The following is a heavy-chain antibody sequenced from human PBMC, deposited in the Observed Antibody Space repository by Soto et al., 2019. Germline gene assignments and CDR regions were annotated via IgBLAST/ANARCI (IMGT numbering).Heavy chain of an antibody. J-gene: IGHJ6*02. D-gene: IGHD2-2*01. CDR2: IIPIFGTA. CDR1: GVTFSSYA. CDR3: ARGVACSSTSCYYYYGMDV. Sequence: SVKVSCKASGVTFSSYAISWVRQAPGQGLEWMGGIIPIFGTANYAQKFQGRVTITADESTSTAYMELSSLRSEDTAVYYCARGVACSSTSCYYYYGMDVWGQGTTVTVSS. V-gene: IGHV1-69*13.